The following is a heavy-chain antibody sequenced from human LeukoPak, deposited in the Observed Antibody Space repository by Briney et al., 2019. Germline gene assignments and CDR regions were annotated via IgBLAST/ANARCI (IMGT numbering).Heavy chain of an antibody. J-gene: IGHJ4*02. CDR2: INHSGST. CDR1: GGPFSGYY. CDR3: ARGGGRSIAVAANDY. V-gene: IGHV4-34*01. D-gene: IGHD6-19*01. Sequence: PSETLSLTCAVYGGPFSGYYWSWIRQPPGKGLEWIGEINHSGSTNYNPSLKSRVTISVDTSKNQFSLKLSSVTAADTAVYYCARGGGRSIAVAANDYWGQGTLVTVSS.